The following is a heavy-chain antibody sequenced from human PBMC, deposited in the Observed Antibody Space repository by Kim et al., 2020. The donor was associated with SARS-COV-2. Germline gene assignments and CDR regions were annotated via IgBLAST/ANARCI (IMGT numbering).Heavy chain of an antibody. CDR3: ARYYGSGSYLISSDY. J-gene: IGHJ4*02. D-gene: IGHD3-10*01. CDR2: ISAYNGNT. CDR1: GYTFTSYG. Sequence: ASVKVSCKASGYTFTSYGISWVRQAPGQGLEWMGWISAYNGNTNYAQKLQGRVTMTTDTSTSTAYMELRSLRSDDTAVYYCARYYGSGSYLISSDYWGQGTLVTVSS. V-gene: IGHV1-18*01.